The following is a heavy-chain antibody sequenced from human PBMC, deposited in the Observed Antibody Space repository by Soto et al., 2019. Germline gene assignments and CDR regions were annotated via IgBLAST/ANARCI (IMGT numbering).Heavy chain of an antibody. D-gene: IGHD3-3*01. V-gene: IGHV3-30*03. Sequence: ESGGGVVQPGRSLRLSCAASGFTFSSYGMHWVRQAPGKGLEWVAVISYDGNNRYYGDSVKGRFTISRDNSKNTVYLQMNSLRVEDTAVYYCASTWSGYYYFDSWGQGTLVTVSS. CDR1: GFTFSSYG. CDR3: ASTWSGYYYFDS. CDR2: ISYDGNNR. J-gene: IGHJ4*02.